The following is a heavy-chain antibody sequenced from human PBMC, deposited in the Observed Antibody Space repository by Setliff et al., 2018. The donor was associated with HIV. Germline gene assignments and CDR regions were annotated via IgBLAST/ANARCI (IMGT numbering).Heavy chain of an antibody. CDR1: GGSISGGSYY. D-gene: IGHD4-17*01. V-gene: IGHV4-61*09. Sequence: SETLSLTCTVSGGSISGGSYYWSWIRQPAGKGLEWIGHIYASGSTNYNPSLKSRVTMSVDDSKKTAYLQMNSLKTEDTAVYYCTTEWGDYGEPNWFDPWGQGTLVTVSS. J-gene: IGHJ5*02. CDR2: IYASGST. CDR3: TTEWGDYGEPNWFDP.